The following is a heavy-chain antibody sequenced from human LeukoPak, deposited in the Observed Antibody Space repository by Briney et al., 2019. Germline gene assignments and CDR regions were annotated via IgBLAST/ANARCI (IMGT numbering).Heavy chain of an antibody. Sequence: GGSLRLSCAAPGFTFSSYAMIWVRQAPGKGLEWVSAIRGNGDITLYADSVKGRFTISRDNSKNTLYLQMNRLRGEDTAVYYCARDPNGDYLGAFDFRGQGTMASVSS. J-gene: IGHJ3*01. CDR2: IRGNGDIT. V-gene: IGHV3-23*01. CDR3: ARDPNGDYLGAFDF. CDR1: GFTFSSYA. D-gene: IGHD4-17*01.